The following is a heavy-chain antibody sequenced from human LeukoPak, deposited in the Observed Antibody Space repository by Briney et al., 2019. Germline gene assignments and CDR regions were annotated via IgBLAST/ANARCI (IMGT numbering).Heavy chain of an antibody. J-gene: IGHJ4*02. CDR1: GDSVTSDKW. Sequence: SGTLSLTCDVYGDSVTSDKWWTWARQPPGKGMEWIGEIHHSKSSNYYPSLKSRVTISVDKYKNQYTLELNSVTAADTAVYYCARGGDWLFDYWGQGILVTVSS. D-gene: IGHD2-21*02. CDR2: IHHSKSS. V-gene: IGHV4-4*02. CDR3: ARGGDWLFDY.